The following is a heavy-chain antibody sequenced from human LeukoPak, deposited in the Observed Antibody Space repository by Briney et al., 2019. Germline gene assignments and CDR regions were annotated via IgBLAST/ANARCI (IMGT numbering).Heavy chain of an antibody. Sequence: GGSLRLSCEASGFTFSSYWMSWVRQAPGKGLEWVANIKQDGSEKKYLDSVKGRFTISRDNAKNSMYLQMNSLRDEDTAVYYCARDPYSGSYGDYYYYYMDVWGKGTTVTISS. CDR1: GFTFSSYW. D-gene: IGHD1-26*01. J-gene: IGHJ6*03. CDR3: ARDPYSGSYGDYYYYYMDV. V-gene: IGHV3-7*01. CDR2: IKQDGSEK.